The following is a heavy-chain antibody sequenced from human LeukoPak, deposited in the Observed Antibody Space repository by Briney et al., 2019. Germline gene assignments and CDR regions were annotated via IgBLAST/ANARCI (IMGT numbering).Heavy chain of an antibody. Sequence: SGGSLRLSCAASGFTFSSYSMNWVRQAPGKGLEWVSSISSSSSYISYADSVKGRFTISRDNAKNSLYLQMNSLRAKDTAVYYCARQSITMTQYYFDYWGQGTLVTASS. J-gene: IGHJ4*02. V-gene: IGHV3-21*03. CDR1: GFTFSSYS. D-gene: IGHD3-22*01. CDR2: ISSSSSYI. CDR3: ARQSITMTQYYFDY.